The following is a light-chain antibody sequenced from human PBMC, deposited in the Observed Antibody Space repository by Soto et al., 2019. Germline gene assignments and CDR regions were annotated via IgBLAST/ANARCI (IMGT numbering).Light chain of an antibody. Sequence: EIVLTQSPGTLSLSPGERATLSCRASQSVSSSFVAWFQQKAGQAPRLLIYGTSNRATGIPARFSGSGSGTEFTLTISSLQTDDFSTYYCQQYHSYWTFGQGTKVDIK. CDR3: QQYHSYWT. CDR1: QSVSSSF. J-gene: IGKJ1*01. CDR2: GTS. V-gene: IGKV3-20*01.